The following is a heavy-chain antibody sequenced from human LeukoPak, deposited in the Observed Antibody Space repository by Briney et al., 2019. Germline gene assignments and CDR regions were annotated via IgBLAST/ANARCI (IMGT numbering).Heavy chain of an antibody. CDR1: GFTFSSYW. J-gene: IGHJ4*02. Sequence: PGGSLRLSCAASGFTFSSYWMSWVRQAPGKGLEWVANIKQDGSEKYYVDSVKGRFTISRDNAKNSLYLQMNSLRAEDTAVYYCARVYWYYDILTSYYSRYFDYWGQGTLVTVSS. CDR2: IKQDGSEK. CDR3: ARVYWYYDILTSYYSRYFDY. V-gene: IGHV3-7*01. D-gene: IGHD3-9*01.